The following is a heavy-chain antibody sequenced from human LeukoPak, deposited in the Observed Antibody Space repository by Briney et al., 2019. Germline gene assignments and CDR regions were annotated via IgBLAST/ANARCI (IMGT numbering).Heavy chain of an antibody. V-gene: IGHV3-7*01. CDR3: ARDDGVRYFDWFYYGMDV. Sequence: GGSLRLSCAASGFTFSYHWMTWVRQAPGKGLEWVANIKNDGAVKNYVDSVKGRFTISRDNSKNTLYLQMNSLRAEDTAVYYCARDDGVRYFDWFYYGMDVWGQGTTVTVSS. D-gene: IGHD3-9*01. CDR1: GFTFSYHW. J-gene: IGHJ6*02. CDR2: IKNDGAVK.